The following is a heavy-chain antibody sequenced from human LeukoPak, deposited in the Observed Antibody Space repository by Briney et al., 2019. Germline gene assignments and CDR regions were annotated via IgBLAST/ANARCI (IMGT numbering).Heavy chain of an antibody. CDR2: ISGSNSYI. V-gene: IGHV3-21*01. D-gene: IGHD1-1*01. Sequence: PGGSLILSCAASGFTFSSYTMHWIRQAPGKGLEWVSSISGSNSYIFYADSVKGRFTVSRDNAKDSLYLQMNSLRAEDTAVYYCARALTTLTYEGYWGQGTLVTVSS. J-gene: IGHJ4*02. CDR3: ARALTTLTYEGY. CDR1: GFTFSSYT.